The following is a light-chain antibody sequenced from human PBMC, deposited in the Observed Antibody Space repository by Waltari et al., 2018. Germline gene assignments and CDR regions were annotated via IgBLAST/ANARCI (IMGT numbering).Light chain of an antibody. CDR2: GPS. CDR1: QRVSNTY. Sequence: EIVVTQSPGTLSLSPGERATLSCRASQRVSNTYLAWYQQKPGQAPRLLIYGPSSRATGIPDRFSGMGSGTAFTLTISRLVAEDSEVYFCQQYGSAPRTFGQGTKVEI. V-gene: IGKV3-20*01. CDR3: QQYGSAPRT. J-gene: IGKJ1*01.